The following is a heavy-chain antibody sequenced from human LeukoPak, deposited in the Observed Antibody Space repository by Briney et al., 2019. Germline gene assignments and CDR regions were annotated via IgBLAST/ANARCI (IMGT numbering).Heavy chain of an antibody. CDR1: GYTFTSYG. V-gene: IGHV1-18*01. CDR2: ISAYNGNT. CDR3: AREGGSSPTIDY. Sequence: RASVKVSCKASGYTFTSYGISWVRQAPGQGLEWMGWISAYNGNTNYAQKLQGRVTMTRDTSTSTVYMELSSLRSEDTAVYYCAREGGSSPTIDYWGQGTLVTVSS. J-gene: IGHJ4*02. D-gene: IGHD6-6*01.